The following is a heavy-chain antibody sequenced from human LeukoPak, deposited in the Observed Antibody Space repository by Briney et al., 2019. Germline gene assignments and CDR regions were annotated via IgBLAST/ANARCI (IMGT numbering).Heavy chain of an antibody. CDR1: GFTFSSYG. J-gene: IGHJ5*02. Sequence: GGSLRLSCAASGFTFSSYGMHWVRQAPGKGLEWVAFIRYDGSNKYYADSVKGRSTISRDNSKNTLYLQMNSLRAEDTAVYYCAKDVGYCSGGSCHGSWGQGTLVTVSS. CDR3: AKDVGYCSGGSCHGS. D-gene: IGHD2-15*01. CDR2: IRYDGSNK. V-gene: IGHV3-30*02.